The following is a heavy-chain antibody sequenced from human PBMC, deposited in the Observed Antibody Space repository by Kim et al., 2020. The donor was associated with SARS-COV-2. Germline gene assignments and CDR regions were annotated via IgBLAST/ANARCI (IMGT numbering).Heavy chain of an antibody. Sequence: SETLSLTCAVYGGSFSGYYWSWIRQPPGKGLEWIGEINHSGSTNYNPSLKSRVTISVDTSKNQFSLKLSSVTAADTAVYYCARRLKIYYYYGMVVWGQGTTVTVSS. D-gene: IGHD2-21*02. CDR3: ARRLKIYYYYGMVV. J-gene: IGHJ6*02. CDR2: INHSGST. CDR1: GGSFSGYY. V-gene: IGHV4-34*01.